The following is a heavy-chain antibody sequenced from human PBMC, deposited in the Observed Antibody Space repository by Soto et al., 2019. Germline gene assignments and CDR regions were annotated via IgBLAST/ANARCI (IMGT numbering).Heavy chain of an antibody. D-gene: IGHD6-13*01. V-gene: IGHV4-31*03. CDR1: GGSISSGGYY. CDR3: ASCPIAAAGRGKWFDP. CDR2: IYYSGST. J-gene: IGHJ5*02. Sequence: QVQLQESGPGLVKPSQTLSLTCTVSGGSISSGGYYWSWIRQHPGKGLEWIGYIYYSGSTYYNPYLKSRVTISVDPSKNQFSLKLSSVTAADTAVYYCASCPIAAAGRGKWFDPWGQGTLVTVSS.